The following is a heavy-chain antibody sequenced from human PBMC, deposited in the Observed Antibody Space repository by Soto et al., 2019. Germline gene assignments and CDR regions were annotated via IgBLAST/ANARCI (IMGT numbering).Heavy chain of an antibody. CDR2: VIPIIGPA. J-gene: IGHJ5*02. Sequence: QVQLVQSGAEVKRPGSSVKLSCKASGGTFTYYGISWVRQAPGQGLEWMGGVIPIIGPATYAQKFQGRLTITADQSTRTADMELSSLGSESTALYYCARDLGTTIAGPPRRETYGWLDPWGQGTLVTVSS. CDR3: ARDLGTTIAGPPRRETYGWLDP. V-gene: IGHV1-69*01. D-gene: IGHD3-22*01. CDR1: GGTFTYYG.